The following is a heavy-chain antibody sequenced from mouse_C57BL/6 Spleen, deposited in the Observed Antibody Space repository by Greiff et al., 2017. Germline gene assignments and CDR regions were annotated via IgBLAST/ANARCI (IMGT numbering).Heavy chain of an antibody. CDR3: AREDLSYYYGSSPGPY. D-gene: IGHD1-1*01. CDR2: ISYDGSN. Sequence: EVQLQESGPGLVKPSQSLSLTCSVTGYSITSGYYWNWIRQFPGNKLEWMGYISYDGSNNYNPSLKNRISITRDTSKNQFFLKLNSVTTEDTATYYCAREDLSYYYGSSPGPYWGQGTLVTVSA. V-gene: IGHV3-6*01. J-gene: IGHJ3*01. CDR1: GYSITSGYY.